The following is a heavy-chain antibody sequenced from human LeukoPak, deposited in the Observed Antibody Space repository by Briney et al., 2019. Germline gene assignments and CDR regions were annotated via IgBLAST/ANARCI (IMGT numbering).Heavy chain of an antibody. CDR3: ARGAVAGTLLRWFDP. CDR2: INPSGGST. Sequence: ASVKVSCKASGYTFTSYYMHWVRQAPGQGLEWMGIINPSGGSTSYAQKFQGRVTMTRDTSTSTVYMELSSLRSEDTAVYYCARGAVAGTLLRWFDPWGQGTLVTVSS. CDR1: GYTFTSYY. V-gene: IGHV1-46*01. J-gene: IGHJ5*02. D-gene: IGHD6-19*01.